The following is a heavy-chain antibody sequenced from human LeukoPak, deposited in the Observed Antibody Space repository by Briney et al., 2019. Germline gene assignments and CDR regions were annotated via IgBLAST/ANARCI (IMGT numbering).Heavy chain of an antibody. D-gene: IGHD5-24*01. J-gene: IGHJ4*02. CDR3: ARLWGDGYNLAY. CDR2: IYYRGST. CDR1: GGSISSSNYY. V-gene: IGHV4-39*01. Sequence: PSETRSLTCTVSGGSISSSNYYWGWIRQPPVNGREWIGSIYYRGSTYYNPSLTSRITISVDTSKNQFSLRLSSVTAAATAVYYCARLWGDGYNLAYWGQGTLVTVSS.